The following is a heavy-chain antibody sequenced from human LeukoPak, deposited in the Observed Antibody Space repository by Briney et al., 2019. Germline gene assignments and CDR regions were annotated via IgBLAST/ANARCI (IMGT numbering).Heavy chain of an antibody. D-gene: IGHD6-13*01. CDR1: GFSFSRYG. J-gene: IGHJ4*02. V-gene: IGHV3-48*04. CDR3: ARDGFVGAADY. Sequence: GGSLRLSCAASGFSFSRYGMKWVRQAPGKGLEWLSYIRSSDSTTYYADSVKGRFTISRDNAKNSLFLQMNSLRVEDTAVFYCARDGFVGAADYWGQGTLVTVSS. CDR2: IRSSDSTT.